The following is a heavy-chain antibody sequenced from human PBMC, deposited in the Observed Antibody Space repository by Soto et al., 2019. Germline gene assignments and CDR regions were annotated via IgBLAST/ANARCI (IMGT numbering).Heavy chain of an antibody. D-gene: IGHD3-10*01. CDR3: ARRGMSKIGFDT. Sequence: QVQLVQSGAEVKKPVTSVKCSCKASGYIFSNYYMHWVRQAPGQGLEWMGVFNPSGDATHYAQSFQGRVSVTRDTSTSTVYMELSTLTSEDTAVYYCARRGMSKIGFDTWGQGTMVTVSS. CDR2: FNPSGDAT. V-gene: IGHV1-46*01. J-gene: IGHJ3*02. CDR1: GYIFSNYY.